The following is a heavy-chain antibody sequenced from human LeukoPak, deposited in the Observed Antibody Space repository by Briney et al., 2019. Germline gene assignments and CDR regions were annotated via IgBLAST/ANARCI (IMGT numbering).Heavy chain of an antibody. CDR2: INPNSGGT. V-gene: IGHV1-2*02. Sequence: ASVKVSCKASGYTFTGYYMHWVRQAPGQGLEWMGWINPNSGGTNHAQKFQGRVTMTRDTSISTAYMELSRLRSDDTAVYYCARVERTTAFDIWGQGTMVTVSS. J-gene: IGHJ3*02. CDR1: GYTFTGYY. CDR3: ARVERTTAFDI. D-gene: IGHD5-24*01.